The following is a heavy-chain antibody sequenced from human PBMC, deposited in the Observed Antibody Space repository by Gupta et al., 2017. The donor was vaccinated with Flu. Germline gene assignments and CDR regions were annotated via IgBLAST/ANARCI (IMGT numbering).Heavy chain of an antibody. CDR1: DYSFTGYG. CDR3: ARLSGWNFGYFDH. Sequence: QVQLVQSGSEVKKPGDSVKVSCKATDYSFTGYGINWVRQAPGQGLEWMGWINTYNGHTYYEQSLQGRITLTAHTSTTTAYMELRSLRSDDTAVYFCARLSGWNFGYFDHWGQGSLVTVSS. V-gene: IGHV1-18*01. CDR2: INTYNGHT. J-gene: IGHJ4*02. D-gene: IGHD6-19*01.